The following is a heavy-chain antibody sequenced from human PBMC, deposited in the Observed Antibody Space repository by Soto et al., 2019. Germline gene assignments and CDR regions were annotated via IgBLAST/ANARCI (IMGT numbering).Heavy chain of an antibody. CDR2: IYYSGST. V-gene: IGHV4-31*03. CDR3: AGNQEVATIRVPYRLYYCYGIDV. J-gene: IGHJ6*02. Sequence: QVQLQESGPGLVKPSQTLSLTCTVSGGSISSGGYYWSWIRQHPGKGLEWIGYIYYSGSTYYNPSLKSRVTISVDTSMTHSSLWLSSVTAADTAVYYCAGNQEVATIRVPYRLYYCYGIDVWGQETTVTVSS. D-gene: IGHD5-12*01. CDR1: GGSISSGGYY.